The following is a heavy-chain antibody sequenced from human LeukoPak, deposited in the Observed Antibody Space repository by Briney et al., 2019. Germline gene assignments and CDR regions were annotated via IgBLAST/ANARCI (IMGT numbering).Heavy chain of an antibody. D-gene: IGHD3-22*01. V-gene: IGHV1-69*05. J-gene: IGHJ5*02. CDR1: GGTFSSYA. Sequence: ASVKVSCKASGGTFSSYAISWVRQAPGQGLEWMGRIIPIFGTANYAQKFQGRVTITTDESTSTAYMELSSLRSEDTAEYYCARDQRFRSYYYDSSGYPTPPGWFDPWGQGTLVTVSS. CDR2: IIPIFGTA. CDR3: ARDQRFRSYYYDSSGYPTPPGWFDP.